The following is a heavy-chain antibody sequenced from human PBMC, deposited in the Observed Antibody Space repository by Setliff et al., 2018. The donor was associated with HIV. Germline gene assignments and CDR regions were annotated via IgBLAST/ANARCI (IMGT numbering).Heavy chain of an antibody. J-gene: IGHJ4*03. CDR1: GGTLSNYA. V-gene: IGHV1-69*05. D-gene: IGHD6-13*01. CDR2: IIPMFHRT. CDR3: ARGRMAAAGMFIPRALDY. Sequence: SVKVSCKASGGTLSNYAVNWVRQAPGGGLEWMGEIIPMFHRTQYAQRSQGRVTFTTDESTNIAYMDMSSLRSDDTGIYYCARGRMAAAGMFIPRALDYWGRGTLVTVSS.